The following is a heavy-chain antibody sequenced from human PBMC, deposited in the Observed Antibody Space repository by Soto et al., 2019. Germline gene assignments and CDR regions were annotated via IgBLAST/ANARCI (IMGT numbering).Heavy chain of an antibody. J-gene: IGHJ5*02. D-gene: IGHD1-1*01. V-gene: IGHV1-69*08. CDR2: IIPILGIA. CDR3: ARDKGTGTTAGVRFDP. Sequence: QVQLVQSGAEVKKPGSSVKVSCKASGGTFSSYTISWVRQAPGQGLEWMGRIIPILGIANYAQKFQGRITITADKSTSTAYMELSSLRSEDTDVYYCARDKGTGTTAGVRFDPWGQGTLVTVSS. CDR1: GGTFSSYT.